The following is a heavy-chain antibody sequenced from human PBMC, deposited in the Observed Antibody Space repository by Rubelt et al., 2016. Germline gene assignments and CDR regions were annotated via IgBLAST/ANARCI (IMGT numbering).Heavy chain of an antibody. CDR1: GGSISSSSYY. J-gene: IGHJ4*02. CDR3: ARGNTALVSLNY. CDR2: IYYSGST. D-gene: IGHD5-18*01. Sequence: QLQLQESGPGLVKPSETLSLTCTLSGGSISSSSYYWGWIRQPPGKGLELIGSIYYSGSTYYNPSLKSRVTISVDTSKNQFSRKLSSVTAADTAVYYCARGNTALVSLNYWGQGTLVTDSS. V-gene: IGHV4-39*07.